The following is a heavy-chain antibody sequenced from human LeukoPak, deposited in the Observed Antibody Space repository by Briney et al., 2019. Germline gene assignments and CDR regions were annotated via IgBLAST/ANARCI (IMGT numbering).Heavy chain of an antibody. CDR2: VNSDGSST. Sequence: ETLSLTCTVSGGSISSSSYYWGWIRQPPGKGLVWVSRVNSDGSSTRYADSVKGRFTISRDNAKNTLYLQMTSLRAEDTAVYFCARGGGGYYFDYWGQGTLVTVSS. V-gene: IGHV3-74*01. D-gene: IGHD3-16*01. CDR1: GGSISSSSYY. CDR3: ARGGGGYYFDY. J-gene: IGHJ4*02.